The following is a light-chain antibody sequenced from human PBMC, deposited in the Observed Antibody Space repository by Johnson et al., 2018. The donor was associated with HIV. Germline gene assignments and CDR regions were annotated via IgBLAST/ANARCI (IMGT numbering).Light chain of an antibody. CDR3: GTWDSSLSAYV. Sequence: QSVLTQPPSVSAAPGQKVTISCSGSSSNIGNNYVSWYQQLPGTAPKLLIYENNKRPSGIPDRFSGSKSGTSATLCITGLQTGDEADYYCGTWDSSLSAYVFGTVTKVTVL. V-gene: IGLV1-51*02. CDR2: ENN. CDR1: SSNIGNNY. J-gene: IGLJ1*01.